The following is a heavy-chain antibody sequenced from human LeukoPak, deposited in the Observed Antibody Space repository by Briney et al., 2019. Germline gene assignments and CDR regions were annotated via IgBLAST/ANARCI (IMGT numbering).Heavy chain of an antibody. CDR2: IYYSGNT. V-gene: IGHV4-59*01. J-gene: IGHJ3*01. CDR3: ARDSYYYDRSAYFNDVFDV. D-gene: IGHD3-22*01. Sequence: SETLSLTCSVSGGSISTYYWSWVRQPPGKGLEWIGHIYYSGNTNSNPSLKSRVSMSLDTSKNQFALNLRSVTDADTAVYYCARDSYYYDRSAYFNDVFDVWGRGTMVTVSS. CDR1: GGSISTYY.